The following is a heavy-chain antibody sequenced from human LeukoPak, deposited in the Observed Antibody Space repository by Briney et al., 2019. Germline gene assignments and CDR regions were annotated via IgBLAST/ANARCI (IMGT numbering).Heavy chain of an antibody. V-gene: IGHV3-48*03. CDR3: ARGPPYYYDSSGHYFGAFDI. CDR1: GFTFSSYE. D-gene: IGHD3-22*01. Sequence: GGSLRLSCAASGFTFSSYEMNWVRQAPGKGLERVSYISSSGSTIYYADSVKGRFTLSRDNAKNSLYLQMNSLRAEDTAVYYCARGPPYYYDSSGHYFGAFDIWGQGTMVTVSS. J-gene: IGHJ3*02. CDR2: ISSSGSTI.